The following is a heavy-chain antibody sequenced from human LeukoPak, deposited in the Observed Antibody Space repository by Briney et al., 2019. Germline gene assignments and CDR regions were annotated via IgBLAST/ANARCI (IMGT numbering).Heavy chain of an antibody. CDR1: GGSISSSSYY. CDR2: IYYSGST. J-gene: IGHJ4*02. V-gene: IGHV4-39*01. CDR3: ARRRMAAADYFDY. Sequence: PSETLSLTCTVSGGSISSSSYYWGWIRQSPGKGLEWIGSIYYSGSTYYNPSLKSRVTISVDTSKNQFSLKLSSVTAADTAVYYCARRRMAAADYFDYWGQGTLVTVSS. D-gene: IGHD6-13*01.